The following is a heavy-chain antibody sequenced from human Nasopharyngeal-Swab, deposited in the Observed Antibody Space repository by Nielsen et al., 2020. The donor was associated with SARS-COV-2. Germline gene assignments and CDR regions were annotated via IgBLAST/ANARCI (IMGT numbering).Heavy chain of an antibody. J-gene: IGHJ2*01. CDR2: ISGSGDTT. CDR1: GFTFSSYA. CDR3: AKVAFGVGATDWYFDL. D-gene: IGHD1-26*01. Sequence: GESLKISCAASGFTFSSYAMSWVRQAPGKGLEWVSIISGSGDTTYYADSVKDRFTISRDNSKNTLYLQTNSLRAEDTAVYYCAKVAFGVGATDWYFDLWGRGTLATVSS. V-gene: IGHV3-23*01.